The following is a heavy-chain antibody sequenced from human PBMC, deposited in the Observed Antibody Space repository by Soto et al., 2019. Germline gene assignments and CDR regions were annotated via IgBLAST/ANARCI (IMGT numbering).Heavy chain of an antibody. CDR1: GFTFSSYA. D-gene: IGHD2-2*01. CDR3: ARSPGGSTALFDY. Sequence: EVQLVESGGGLVQPGGSLRLSCAASGFTFSSYAMHWVRQAPGKGLEYVSAISSNGGSTYYANSVKGRFTISRDNSKNTLYLQMGSLRAADMAVYYCARSPGGSTALFDYWGQGTLVTVSS. CDR2: ISSNGGST. V-gene: IGHV3-64*01. J-gene: IGHJ4*02.